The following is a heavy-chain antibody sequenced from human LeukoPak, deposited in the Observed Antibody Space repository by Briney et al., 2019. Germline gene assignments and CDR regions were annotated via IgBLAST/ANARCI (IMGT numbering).Heavy chain of an antibody. J-gene: IGHJ4*02. CDR3: ARFSQSPKSSFDS. V-gene: IGHV4-59*01. Sequence: PSETLSLTCTVSGGSIDSYYWSWIRQPPGKGLEWIGYIYYTGSTEYHPSLKSRVTISLDTSKNQFSLKLTSVTAADTAVYYCARFSQSPKSSFDSGARETLASVSS. CDR2: IYYTGST. CDR1: GGSIDSYY.